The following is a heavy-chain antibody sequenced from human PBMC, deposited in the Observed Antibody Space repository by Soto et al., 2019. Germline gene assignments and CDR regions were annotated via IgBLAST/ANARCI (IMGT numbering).Heavy chain of an antibody. CDR2: IYPGDADT. J-gene: IGHJ4*02. V-gene: IGHV5-51*01. Sequence: VASVKMTCKRCAHSSTSYSIRSVRQMAGKGLWWVGIIYPGDADTSYGPSFRGEVTISAVTAIRSDYLQGSSLKASDPAMYYCARAGCDRGDCLGYWGRRCRVTVAS. CDR3: ARAGCDRGDCLGY. CDR1: AHSSTSYS. D-gene: IGHD3-10*01.